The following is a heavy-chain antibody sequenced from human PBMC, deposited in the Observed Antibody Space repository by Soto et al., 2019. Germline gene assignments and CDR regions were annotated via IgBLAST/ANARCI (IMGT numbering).Heavy chain of an antibody. J-gene: IGHJ5*02. CDR3: ARASYYDSSGYPVHWFEP. CDR2: IYYSGST. Sequence: SETLSLTCTVSGGSISSGDYYWSWIRQPPGKGLEWIGYIYYSGSTYYNPSLKSRVTISVDTSKNQFSLKLSSVTAADTAVYYCARASYYDSSGYPVHWFEPWGQGTMVTVSS. D-gene: IGHD3-22*01. V-gene: IGHV4-30-4*01. CDR1: GGSISSGDYY.